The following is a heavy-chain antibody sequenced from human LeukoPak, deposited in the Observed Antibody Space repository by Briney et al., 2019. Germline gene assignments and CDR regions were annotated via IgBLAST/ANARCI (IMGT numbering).Heavy chain of an antibody. CDR2: INHSGST. Sequence: SETLSLTCAVYGGSFSGYYWSWLRQPPGKGLEWIEEINHSGSTNYNPSLKRRVTISVDTSKNQFSLKLSSVTAPDTAVYYCARGLYYDFWSAFYYYGMDVWGQGTTVTVSS. J-gene: IGHJ6*02. V-gene: IGHV4-34*01. CDR1: GGSFSGYY. CDR3: ARGLYYDFWSAFYYYGMDV. D-gene: IGHD3-3*01.